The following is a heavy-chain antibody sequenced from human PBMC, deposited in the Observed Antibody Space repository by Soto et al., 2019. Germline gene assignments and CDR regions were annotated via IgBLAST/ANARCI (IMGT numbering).Heavy chain of an antibody. V-gene: IGHV4-59*01. J-gene: IGHJ6*02. D-gene: IGHD6-13*01. CDR2: IYYSGST. Sequence: PSETLSLTCTVSGGSISSFYWSWIRQPPGKGLEWIGYIYYSGSTNYNPSLKSRVTISVDTSKNQFSLKLSSVNAADTAVYYCARVTGVSAYFYYGMEVWGQGTTVTVSS. CDR3: ARVTGVSAYFYYGMEV. CDR1: GGSISSFY.